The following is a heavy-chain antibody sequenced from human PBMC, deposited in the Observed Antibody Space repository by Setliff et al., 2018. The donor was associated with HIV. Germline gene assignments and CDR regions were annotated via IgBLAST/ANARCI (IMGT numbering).Heavy chain of an antibody. CDR2: INSGSNTI. D-gene: IGHD2-8*01. V-gene: IGHV3-11*01. CDR1: GGSFSGYY. CDR3: ARVLLRTNAVYGVVSNWFDP. Sequence: LSLTCAVYGGSFSGYYWSWIRQSPRKRLEWISYINSGSNTISYADSVKGRFAASRDNAKSSLYLQMNSLRAEDTAVYYCARVLLRTNAVYGVVSNWFDPWGQGALVTVSS. J-gene: IGHJ5*02.